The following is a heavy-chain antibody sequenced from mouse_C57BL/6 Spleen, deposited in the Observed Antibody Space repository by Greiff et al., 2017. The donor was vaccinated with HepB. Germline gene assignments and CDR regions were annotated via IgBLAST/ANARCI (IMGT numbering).Heavy chain of an antibody. CDR2: ISDGGSYT. V-gene: IGHV5-4*01. Sequence: DVMLVESGGGLVKPGGSLKLSCAASGFTFSSYAMSWVRQTPEKRLEWVATISDGGSYTYYPDNVKGRFTISRDNAKNNLYLQMSHLKSEDTAMYYCARDDYYGSSHWYFDVWGTGTTVTVSS. J-gene: IGHJ1*03. D-gene: IGHD1-1*01. CDR3: ARDDYYGSSHWYFDV. CDR1: GFTFSSYA.